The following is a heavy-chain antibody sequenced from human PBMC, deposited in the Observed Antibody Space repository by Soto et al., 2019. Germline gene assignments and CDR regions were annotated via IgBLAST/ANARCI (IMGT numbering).Heavy chain of an antibody. CDR1: GGTFSSYA. D-gene: IGHD3-22*01. V-gene: IGHV1-69*01. Sequence: QVQLVQSGAEVKKPGSSVKVSCKASGGTFSSYAISWVRQAPGQGLEWMGGIIPIFGTANYAQKFQGRVTITADESTSTAYMELSSLRSEDTAVYYCAGVPNADSYYYDSSGYYSFDYWGQGTLVTVSS. CDR2: IIPIFGTA. J-gene: IGHJ4*02. CDR3: AGVPNADSYYYDSSGYYSFDY.